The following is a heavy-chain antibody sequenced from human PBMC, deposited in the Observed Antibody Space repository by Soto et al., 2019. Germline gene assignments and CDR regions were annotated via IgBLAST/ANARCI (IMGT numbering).Heavy chain of an antibody. CDR2: IKSKTDGGTT. Sequence: EVQLVESGGGLVKPGGSLRLSCAASGFTFSNAWMSWVRQAPGKGLEWVGRIKSKTDGGTTDYAAHVNARFTISRDDSKNTLYLQMNSLNTEDTAVYHCTTEYYDILAGYYKGDAFDIWGQGTMVTVSS. J-gene: IGHJ3*02. CDR1: GFTFSNAW. CDR3: TTEYYDILAGYYKGDAFDI. D-gene: IGHD3-9*01. V-gene: IGHV3-15*01.